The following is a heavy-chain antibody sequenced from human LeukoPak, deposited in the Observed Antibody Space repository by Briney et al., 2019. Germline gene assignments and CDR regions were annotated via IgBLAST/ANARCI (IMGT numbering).Heavy chain of an antibody. Sequence: AGGSLRLSCAASGFTFSSYAMSWVRQAPGKGLEWVSAISGSGGSTYYADSVKGRFTISRDNSKNTPYLQMNSLRAEDTAVYYCAKDHSGPTTFFDYWGQGTLVTVSS. D-gene: IGHD5-12*01. CDR3: AKDHSGPTTFFDY. J-gene: IGHJ4*02. CDR1: GFTFSSYA. V-gene: IGHV3-23*01. CDR2: ISGSGGST.